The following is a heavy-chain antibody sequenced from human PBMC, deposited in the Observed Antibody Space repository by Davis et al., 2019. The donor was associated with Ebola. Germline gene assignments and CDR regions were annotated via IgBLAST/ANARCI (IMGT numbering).Heavy chain of an antibody. CDR3: ARAYGSGSYGNS. CDR1: GGSISSGGYS. CDR2: INHSGST. D-gene: IGHD3-10*01. Sequence: SETLSLTCAVSGGSISSGGYSWSWIRQPPGKGLEWIGEINHSGSTNYNPSLKSRVTISIDKSKNQFSLSLNSVTAADTAVYYCARAYGSGSYGNSWGQGTLVTVSS. V-gene: IGHV4-30-2*01. J-gene: IGHJ4*02.